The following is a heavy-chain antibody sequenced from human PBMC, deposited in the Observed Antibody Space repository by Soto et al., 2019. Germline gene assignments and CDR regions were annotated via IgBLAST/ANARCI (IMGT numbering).Heavy chain of an antibody. CDR3: ARGMYYYDSSGYGYFQH. D-gene: IGHD3-22*01. V-gene: IGHV1-69*01. J-gene: IGHJ1*01. CDR2: IIPIFGTA. CDR1: GGTFSSYA. Sequence: QVQLVQSGAEVKKPGSSVKVSCKASGGTFSSYAISWVRQAPGQGLEWMGGIIPIFGTANYAQKIQGRVTITADESTSTAYMERSSLRSEDTAVYYCARGMYYYDSSGYGYFQHWGQGTLVTVSS.